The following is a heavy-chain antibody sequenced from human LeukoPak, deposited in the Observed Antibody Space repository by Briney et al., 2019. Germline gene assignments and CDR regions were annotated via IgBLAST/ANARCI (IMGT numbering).Heavy chain of an antibody. D-gene: IGHD6-19*01. CDR3: VKGPRPDITVAHTAEK. Sequence: PGGSQILSCAASGFTFINYAMSWVRQVPGRGLEWVSTITGRGDSTYVADSVKGRVTISRDNSKNSLFLQMNSVRAEDTAVYYCVKGPRPDITVAHTAEKWGQGTLVTVSS. CDR2: ITGRGDST. V-gene: IGHV3-23*01. CDR1: GFTFINYA. J-gene: IGHJ4*02.